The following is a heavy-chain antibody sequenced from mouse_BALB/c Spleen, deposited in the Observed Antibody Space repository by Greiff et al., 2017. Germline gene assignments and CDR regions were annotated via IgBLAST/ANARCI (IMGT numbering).Heavy chain of an antibody. CDR1: GFTFSSFG. V-gene: IGHV5-17*02. J-gene: IGHJ3*01. CDR3: ARLGGSAWFAY. CDR2: ISSGSSTI. Sequence: DVMLVESGGGLVQPGGSRKLSCAASGFTFSSFGMHWVRQAPEKGLEWVAYISSGSSTIYYADTVKGRFTISRDNPKNTLFLQMTSLRSEDTAMYYCARLGGSAWFAYWGQGTLVTVSA.